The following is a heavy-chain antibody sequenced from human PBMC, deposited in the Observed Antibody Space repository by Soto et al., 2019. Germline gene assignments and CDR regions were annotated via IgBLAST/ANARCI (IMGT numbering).Heavy chain of an antibody. J-gene: IGHJ5*02. Sequence: SETXSLTCTFSGGSISSSSYYWCWIRQPPGKGLEWIGSFYYSGRTYYNPSLKSRVTIFEDASKTQFSLKLTSVTAADTAVYYCERKTDYQSTGWLDPWGQGTLVTVSS. CDR3: ERKTDYQSTGWLDP. CDR1: GGSISSSSYY. CDR2: FYYSGRT. V-gene: IGHV4-39*01. D-gene: IGHD3-16*01.